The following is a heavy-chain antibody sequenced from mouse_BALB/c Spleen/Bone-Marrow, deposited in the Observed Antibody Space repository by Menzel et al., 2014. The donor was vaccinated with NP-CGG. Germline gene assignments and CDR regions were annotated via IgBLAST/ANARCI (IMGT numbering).Heavy chain of an antibody. CDR3: ATIYYGNSYAMDY. CDR2: ISNLAYSI. CDR1: GFTFSDYG. V-gene: IGHV5-15*02. D-gene: IGHD2-1*01. J-gene: IGHJ4*01. Sequence: EVQLVESRGGLVQPGGSRKLSCAASGFTFSDYGMAWVRQAPGKGPEWVAFISNLAYSIYYADTVTGRFTISRENAKNTLYLEMSSLRSEDTAMYYCATIYYGNSYAMDYWGQGTSVTVSS.